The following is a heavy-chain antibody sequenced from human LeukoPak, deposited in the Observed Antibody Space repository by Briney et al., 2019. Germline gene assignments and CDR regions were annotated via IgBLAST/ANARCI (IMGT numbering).Heavy chain of an antibody. J-gene: IGHJ4*02. CDR2: MSASGGST. CDR3: AKDSAEQQLVRDFDY. V-gene: IGHV3-23*01. D-gene: IGHD6-13*01. CDR1: GFTFSSYA. Sequence: TGGSLRLSCAASGFTFSSYAMSWVRQAPGTGLEWVSSMSASGGSTYYADSVKGRFTVSRDNSKNTLYLQMNSLRAEDTAVYYCAKDSAEQQLVRDFDYWGQGTLVTVSS.